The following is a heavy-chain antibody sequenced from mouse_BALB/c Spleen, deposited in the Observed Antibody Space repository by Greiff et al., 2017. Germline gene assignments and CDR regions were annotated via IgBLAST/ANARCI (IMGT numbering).Heavy chain of an antibody. V-gene: IGHV5-6-3*01. CDR3: ARDRGTMRGTGFAY. CDR1: GFTFSSYG. J-gene: IGHJ3*01. Sequence: EVHLVESGGGLVQPGGSLKLSCAASGFTFSSYGMSWVRQTPDKRLELVATINSNGGSTYYPDSVKGRFTISRDNAKNTLYLQMSSLKSEDTAMYYCARDRGTMRGTGFAYWGQGTLVTVSA. D-gene: IGHD3-3*01. CDR2: INSNGGST.